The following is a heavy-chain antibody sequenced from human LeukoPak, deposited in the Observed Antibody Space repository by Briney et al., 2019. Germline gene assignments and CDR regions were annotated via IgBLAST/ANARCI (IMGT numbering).Heavy chain of an antibody. CDR3: AKYVSAKGPPYALDV. CDR1: GFTFRYYG. V-gene: IGHV3-23*01. Sequence: GGSLRLSCAASGFTFRYYGMSWVGQAPGKGLEWVSSLSGSGSSTHYADSVKGRFTISRDNSKNTLYLQMNSLRAEATAVYYCAKYVSAKGPPYALDVWGQGTTVTVSS. D-gene: IGHD2/OR15-2a*01. J-gene: IGHJ6*02. CDR2: LSGSGSST.